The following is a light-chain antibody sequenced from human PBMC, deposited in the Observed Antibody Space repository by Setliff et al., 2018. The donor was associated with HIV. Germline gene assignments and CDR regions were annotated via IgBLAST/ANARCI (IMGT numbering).Light chain of an antibody. V-gene: IGLV2-14*01. J-gene: IGLJ1*01. CDR2: EVS. CDR3: SSYTSSSTPYV. Sequence: QSVLTQSASVSGSPGQSITISCTGTSSDVNGYNYVSWYQQHPGKAPKLMIYEVSNRPSGVSNRFSGSKSGNTASLTISGLQAEDEADYYCSSYTSSSTPYVFGTGTKATVL. CDR1: SSDVNGYNY.